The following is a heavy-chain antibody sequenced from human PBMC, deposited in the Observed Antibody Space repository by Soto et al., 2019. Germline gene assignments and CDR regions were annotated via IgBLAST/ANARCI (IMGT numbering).Heavy chain of an antibody. V-gene: IGHV1-24*01. D-gene: IGHD3-9*01. CDR2: FDPEDGET. Sequence: ASVKVSCKVCGYTLTELSMHWVRQAPGKGLEWMGGFDPEDGETIYAQKFQGRVTMTEDTSTDTAYMELSILRSEDTAVYYCATDFHYDILTGFDPWGQGTLVTVSS. J-gene: IGHJ5*02. CDR3: ATDFHYDILTGFDP. CDR1: GYTLTELS.